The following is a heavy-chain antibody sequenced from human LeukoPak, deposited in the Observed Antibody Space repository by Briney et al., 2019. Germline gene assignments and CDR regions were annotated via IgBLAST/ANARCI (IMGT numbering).Heavy chain of an antibody. CDR3: ARGPTGGSCDY. J-gene: IGHJ4*02. V-gene: IGHV4-31*03. CDR1: GGSISSGGYY. D-gene: IGHD2-15*01. CDR2: IYYSGST. Sequence: SSETLSLTCTVSGGSISSGGYYWSWIRQHPGKGLEWIGYIYYSGSTYYNPSLKSRVTISVDTSKNQFSLKLSSVTAADTAVYYCARGPTGGSCDYWGQGTLVTVSS.